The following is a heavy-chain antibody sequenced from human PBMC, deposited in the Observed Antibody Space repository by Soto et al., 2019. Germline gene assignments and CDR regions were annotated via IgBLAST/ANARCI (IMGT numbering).Heavy chain of an antibody. Sequence: ASVKVSCKASGYTFTTYAIHWVRQAPGQRLEWMGWISAGSGNRKFSQNFQGRVTIARDTPASTVYMELSSLRSEDTAVYYCARGRGYSYSLLPCIDPWGQGALVTVSS. D-gene: IGHD5-18*01. CDR1: GYTFTTYA. CDR3: ARGRGYSYSLLPCIDP. V-gene: IGHV1-3*01. J-gene: IGHJ5*02. CDR2: ISAGSGNR.